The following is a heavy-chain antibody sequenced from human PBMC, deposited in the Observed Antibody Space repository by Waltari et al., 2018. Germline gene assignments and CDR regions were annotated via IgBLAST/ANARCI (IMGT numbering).Heavy chain of an antibody. CDR1: GGTLSSYA. J-gene: IGHJ5*02. Sequence: QVQLVQSGAEVKKPGSSVKVSCKASGGTLSSYAISWGRQATGQGLEWMGWMNPKSCNTGYAQKCQGRITMTRNTSISTAYMELRSLRSEDTALYYCARGGSSGSFDPWGQGTLVTVSS. CDR2: MNPKSCNT. V-gene: IGHV1-8*02. D-gene: IGHD6-19*01. CDR3: ARGGSSGSFDP.